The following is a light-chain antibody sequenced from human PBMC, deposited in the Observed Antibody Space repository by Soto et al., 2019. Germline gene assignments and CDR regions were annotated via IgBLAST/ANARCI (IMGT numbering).Light chain of an antibody. J-gene: IGKJ2*01. CDR3: HQYDNAPQT. Sequence: EVVLMQSLGTLSLSPGERATLSCSASQPLRRTYIAWYQQKPGQAPRVLIYGASKRATGIPDRFSGSGSGTDFSLTISRLEPEDFAVYYCHQYDNAPQTYGQGTKV. CDR1: QPLRRTY. V-gene: IGKV3-20*01. CDR2: GAS.